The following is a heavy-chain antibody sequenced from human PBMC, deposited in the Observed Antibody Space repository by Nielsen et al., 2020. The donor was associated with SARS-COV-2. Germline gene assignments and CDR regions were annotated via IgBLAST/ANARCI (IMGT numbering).Heavy chain of an antibody. V-gene: IGHV2-70*11. Sequence: SGPTLVKPTPTLTLTCTFSGFSLSTSGMCVSWIRQHPGKALEWLARIDWDDDKYYSTSLKTRLTISKDTSKNQVVLTMTNMDPVDTATYYCARIIVATISSYYGMDVWGQGTTVTVSS. CDR3: ARIIVATISSYYGMDV. CDR2: IDWDDDK. J-gene: IGHJ6*02. D-gene: IGHD5-12*01. CDR1: GFSLSTSGMC.